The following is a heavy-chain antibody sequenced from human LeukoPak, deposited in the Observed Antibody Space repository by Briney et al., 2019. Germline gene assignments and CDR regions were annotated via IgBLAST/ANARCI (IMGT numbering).Heavy chain of an antibody. V-gene: IGHV3-7*01. CDR2: IKQDGSDK. D-gene: IGHD4-17*01. J-gene: IGHJ4*02. CDR3: ARGTTTVTPKHFDY. CDR1: GFTFSTYW. Sequence: QSGGSLRLSCVASGFTFSTYWMSWVRQAPGKGLEWVANIKQDGSDKYYVDSVEGRFTISRDNAKNSLYLQMNSLRADDMAVYYCARGTTTVTPKHFDYWGQGTLVTVSS.